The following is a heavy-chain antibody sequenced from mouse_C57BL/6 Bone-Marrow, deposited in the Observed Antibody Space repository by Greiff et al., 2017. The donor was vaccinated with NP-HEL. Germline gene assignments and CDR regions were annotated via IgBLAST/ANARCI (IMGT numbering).Heavy chain of an antibody. CDR1: GYSITSGYY. D-gene: IGHD2-1*01. V-gene: IGHV3-6*01. Sequence: EVKLLESGPGLVKPSQSLSLTCSVTGYSITSGYYWNWIRQFPGNKLEWMGYISYDGSNNYNPSLKNRISITRDTSKNQFFLKLNSVTTEDTATYYCARGWGNYVERFDYWGQGTTLTVSS. J-gene: IGHJ2*01. CDR2: ISYDGSN. CDR3: ARGWGNYVERFDY.